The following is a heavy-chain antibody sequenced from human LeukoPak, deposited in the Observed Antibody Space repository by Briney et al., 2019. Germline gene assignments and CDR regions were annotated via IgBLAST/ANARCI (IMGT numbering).Heavy chain of an antibody. Sequence: ESXXXSXKGSGYSFTSYWIXWVRQMPGKXXEXMGIIYPGDSDTRYSPSFQGQVTISADKSISTAYLQWSSLKASDTAMYYCARRRPYGSGSSTNFDYWGQGTLVTVSS. D-gene: IGHD3-10*01. J-gene: IGHJ4*02. CDR3: ARRRPYGSGSSTNFDY. V-gene: IGHV5-51*01. CDR1: GYSFTSYW. CDR2: IYPGDSDT.